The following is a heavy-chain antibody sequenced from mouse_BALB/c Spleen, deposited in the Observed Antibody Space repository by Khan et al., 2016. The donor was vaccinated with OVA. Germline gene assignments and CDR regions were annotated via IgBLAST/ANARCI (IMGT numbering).Heavy chain of an antibody. Sequence: EVQLQESGPSLVKPSQTLSLICSVTGDSITSGYWNWIRKFPGNKLEFMGYMIYSGHTYYYPSLKSRSFITRHTSKNQYYLQLNSVTTNDTATDYCARSTYKSAFLYWGQGTLVSVSA. CDR1: GDSITSGY. CDR2: MIYSGHT. CDR3: ARSTYKSAFLY. D-gene: IGHD1-3*01. J-gene: IGHJ3*01. V-gene: IGHV3-8*02.